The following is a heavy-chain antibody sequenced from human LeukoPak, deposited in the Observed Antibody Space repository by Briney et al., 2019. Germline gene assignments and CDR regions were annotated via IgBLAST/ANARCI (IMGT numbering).Heavy chain of an antibody. CDR1: GYTFTSYG. J-gene: IGHJ6*02. Sequence: ASVKVSCKASGYTFTSYGISWVRQAPGQGLEWMGWISAYNGNTNYAQKLQGRVTMTTDTSTSTAYMELSRLRSDDTAVYYCARDPSDSSSWYVLRYYYYYGMDVWGQGTTVTVSS. CDR2: ISAYNGNT. V-gene: IGHV1-18*01. CDR3: ARDPSDSSSWYVLRYYYYYGMDV. D-gene: IGHD6-13*01.